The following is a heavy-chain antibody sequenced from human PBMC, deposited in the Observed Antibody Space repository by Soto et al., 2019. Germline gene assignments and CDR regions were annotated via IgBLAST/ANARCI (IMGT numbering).Heavy chain of an antibody. Sequence: EVQLVESGGGLVQPGGSLRLSCAASGFTFSSYWMSWVRQAPGKGLEWVANIKQDGSVKYYVDSVKGRFTISRDNAKNSLYLQMNSLRAEDTAVYYCARDSMRIVGPPYDFDYWRQGTLVTVSS. CDR3: ARDSMRIVGPPYDFDY. CDR1: GFTFSSYW. CDR2: IKQDGSVK. D-gene: IGHD1-26*01. J-gene: IGHJ4*02. V-gene: IGHV3-7*01.